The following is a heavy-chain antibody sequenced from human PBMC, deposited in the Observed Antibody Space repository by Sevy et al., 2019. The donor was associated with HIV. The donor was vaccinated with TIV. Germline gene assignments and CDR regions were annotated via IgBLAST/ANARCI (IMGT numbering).Heavy chain of an antibody. CDR3: ARVVPFLGGGGGEVGGMDV. J-gene: IGHJ6*02. Sequence: GGSLRLSCAASGFTFSSYAMHWVRQAPGKGLEWVAVISYDGSNKYYADSVKGRFTISRDNSKNTLYLQMNSLRAEDRAVYYWARVVPFLGGGGGEVGGMDVWGQGTTVTVSS. V-gene: IGHV3-30-3*01. CDR1: GFTFSSYA. CDR2: ISYDGSNK. D-gene: IGHD3-16*01.